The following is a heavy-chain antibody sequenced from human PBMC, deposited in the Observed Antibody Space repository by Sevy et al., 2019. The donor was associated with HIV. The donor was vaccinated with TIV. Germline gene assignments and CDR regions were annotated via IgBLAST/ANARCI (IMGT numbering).Heavy chain of an antibody. J-gene: IGHJ4*02. CDR3: XXXXXXXXXXGPPFDY. CDR1: GYTLNKLS. CDR2: FDPEDGET. Sequence: ASVKVSCKVSGYTLNKLSMHWVRQAPGKGLEWMGSFDPEDGETFYAQKFQGRVTMTEDTSTDTAYMELSSLRSEDTXXXXXXXXXXXXXXXGPPFDYWGQGTLVTVSS. V-gene: IGHV1-24*01.